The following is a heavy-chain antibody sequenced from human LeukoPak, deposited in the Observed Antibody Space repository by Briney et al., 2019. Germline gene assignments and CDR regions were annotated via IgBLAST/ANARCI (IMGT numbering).Heavy chain of an antibody. V-gene: IGHV3-74*01. CDR2: INRDGTIT. D-gene: IGHD6-13*01. CDR3: ARESSSSLDY. J-gene: IGHJ4*02. CDR1: GFTLSSYW. Sequence: GESLTLSCAASGFTLSSYWMHYVRQAPGKGLVWVSRINRDGTITTYADSVKGRFTISRDNAKNTLYLQMNSLRVEDTAVYYCARESSSSLDYWGQGTLVTVSS.